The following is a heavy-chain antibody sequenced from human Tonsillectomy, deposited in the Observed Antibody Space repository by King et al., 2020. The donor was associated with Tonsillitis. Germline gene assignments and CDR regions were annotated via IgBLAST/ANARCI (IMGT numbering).Heavy chain of an antibody. CDR1: GFTFSSYP. D-gene: IGHD3-10*01. J-gene: IGHJ6*02. CDR3: ARDRLALSGSEADGMDV. CDR2: IAYDGSTK. Sequence: VQLVESGGGVVQPGRSLRLSCAASGFTFSSYPMHWVRQAPGKGLEWVAVIAYDGSTKYYADSVKGQFTISRDNSKNTLFLQMNSLRGEDTAVYYCARDRLALSGSEADGMDVWGQGTTVTVSS. V-gene: IGHV3-30*04.